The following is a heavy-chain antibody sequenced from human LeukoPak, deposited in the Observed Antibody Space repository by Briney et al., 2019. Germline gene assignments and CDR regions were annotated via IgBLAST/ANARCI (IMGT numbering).Heavy chain of an antibody. J-gene: IGHJ4*02. CDR3: ARDRSLRDISSGYPY. V-gene: IGHV4-30-2*01. CDR2: IYHSGST. D-gene: IGHD3-22*01. Sequence: SQTLSLTCTVSGGSISSGGYYWSWIRQPPGKGLEWIGYIYHSGSTYYNPSLKSRVTISVDRSKNQFSLKLSSVTAADTAVYYCARDRSLRDISSGYPYWGQGTLVTVSS. CDR1: GGSISSGGYY.